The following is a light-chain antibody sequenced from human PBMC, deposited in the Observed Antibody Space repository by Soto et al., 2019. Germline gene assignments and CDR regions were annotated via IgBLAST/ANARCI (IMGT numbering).Light chain of an antibody. Sequence: EIVLTQSPGTLSLSPGEGATLSCRASQSISSNLAWYQQKPGQAPRLLMFRTSSRATGFPARFSGSGSGTEFNLTISSLQSEDFGVYYCQQYNNWPRATFGGGTKGDIK. CDR1: QSISSN. J-gene: IGKJ4*01. V-gene: IGKV3-15*01. CDR2: RTS. CDR3: QQYNNWPRAT.